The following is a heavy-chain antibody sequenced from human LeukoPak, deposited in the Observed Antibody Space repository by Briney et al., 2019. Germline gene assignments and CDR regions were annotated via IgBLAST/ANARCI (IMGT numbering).Heavy chain of an antibody. V-gene: IGHV1-69*13. J-gene: IGHJ5*02. CDR2: IIPIFGPA. D-gene: IGHD6-13*01. CDR1: GGTFSSYA. CDR3: ARVVAAGKKSRWRFDP. Sequence: GASVKVSCKASGGTFSSYAISWVRQAPGQGLEWMGGIIPIFGPAIYAQKFQGRVTITADESTSTAYMELSSLRSEDTAVYYCARVVAAGKKSRWRFDPWGQGTLVTVSS.